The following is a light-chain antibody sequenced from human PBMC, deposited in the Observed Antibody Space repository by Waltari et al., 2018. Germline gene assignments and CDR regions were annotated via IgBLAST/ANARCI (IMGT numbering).Light chain of an antibody. CDR3: QSVDFRSPWHVL. Sequence: ELTQPPSVSVSPGQTTRITRSGDSFPRRYCYWYQGKPGQAPVLVIYKDKERPSGIPERFSGSSSGSTVTLTITGVQAEDEADFYCQSVDFRSPWHVLFGGGTKLTV. V-gene: IGLV3-25*03. J-gene: IGLJ2*01. CDR2: KDK. CDR1: SFPRRY.